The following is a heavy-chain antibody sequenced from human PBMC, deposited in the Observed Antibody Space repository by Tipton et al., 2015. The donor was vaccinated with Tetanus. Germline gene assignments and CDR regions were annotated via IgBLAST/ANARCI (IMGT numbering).Heavy chain of an antibody. J-gene: IGHJ6*04. CDR2: ISGSRLTP. CDR1: GGTFTNYA. Sequence: SGAEVKKPGSSVKVSCKASGGTFTNYALSWVRQAPGNGLEWVAAISGSRLTPYYADSVKGRFTTSRDNSKNTLSLQLNSLRADDTAIYYCAKEALGVLNLWGKGTTVIVSS. V-gene: IGHV3-23*01. D-gene: IGHD1-14*01. CDR3: AKEALGVLNL.